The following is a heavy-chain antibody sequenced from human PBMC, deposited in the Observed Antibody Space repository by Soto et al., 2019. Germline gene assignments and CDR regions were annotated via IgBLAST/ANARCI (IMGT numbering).Heavy chain of an antibody. CDR3: VRVRYSCSWYRRSYYYYGMDV. Sequence: GASVKVSCKAACHPFTSYGISWARNAPGHGLGRMGWIIADYGNTSYAQKIQGRVTVTTDTSTSTAYMELRSLRSDDLAAHYCVRVRYSCSWYRRSYYYYGMDVWGQGTTVTVSS. CDR1: CHPFTSYG. V-gene: IGHV1-18*03. D-gene: IGHD6-13*01. J-gene: IGHJ6*02. CDR2: IIADYGNT.